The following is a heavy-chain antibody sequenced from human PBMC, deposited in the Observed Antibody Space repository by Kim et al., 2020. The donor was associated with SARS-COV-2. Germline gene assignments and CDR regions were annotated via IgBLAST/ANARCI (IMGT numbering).Heavy chain of an antibody. V-gene: IGHV3-11*06. CDR2: ISSSSSYT. J-gene: IGHJ4*02. CDR1: GFTFSDYY. Sequence: GGSLRLSCAASGFTFSDYYMSWIRQAPGKGLEWVSYISSSSSYTNYADSVKGRFTISRDNAKNSLYLQMNSLRAEDTAVYYCARSDYGDYVFPEEFDYWGQGTLVTVSS. CDR3: ARSDYGDYVFPEEFDY. D-gene: IGHD4-17*01.